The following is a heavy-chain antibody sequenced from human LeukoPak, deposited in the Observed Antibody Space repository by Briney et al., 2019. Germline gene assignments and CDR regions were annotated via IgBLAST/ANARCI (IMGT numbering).Heavy chain of an antibody. CDR2: ISGSSGST. CDR1: GFTFSSYA. V-gene: IGHV3-23*01. D-gene: IGHD6-19*01. J-gene: IGHJ4*02. Sequence: GGSLRLSCAASGFTFSSYAMSWVRQAPGKGLEWVSAISGSSGSTYYADSVKGRFTISRDNSKNSLYLQMNSLRTEDTALYYCAKDAVAGTADYWGQGTLVTVSS. CDR3: AKDAVAGTADY.